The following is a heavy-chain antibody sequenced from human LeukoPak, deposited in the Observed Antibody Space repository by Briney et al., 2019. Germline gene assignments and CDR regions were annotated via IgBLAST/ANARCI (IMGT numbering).Heavy chain of an antibody. D-gene: IGHD3-10*01. J-gene: IGHJ5*02. V-gene: IGHV1-69*06. CDR1: GGTFSSYA. CDR3: ARVHGSGSYSWFDP. CDR2: IIPIFGTA. Sequence: SVKVSSKASGGTFSSYAISRVRQAPGQGLEWMGGIIPIFGTANYAQKFQGRVTITADKSTSTAYMELSSLRSEDTAVYYCARVHGSGSYSWFDPWGQGTLVTVSS.